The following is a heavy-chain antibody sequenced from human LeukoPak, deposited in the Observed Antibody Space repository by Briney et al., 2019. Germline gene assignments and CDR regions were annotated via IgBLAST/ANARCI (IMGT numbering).Heavy chain of an antibody. Sequence: ASVKVSCKASGYTFTSYAMNWVRQAPGQGLEWMGWINTNTENPTYAQGFTGRFVFSLDTSVSTAYLQISSLKAEDTAVYYCARDRRITMIVGNNWFDPWGQGTLVTVSS. CDR1: GYTFTSYA. CDR2: INTNTENP. CDR3: ARDRRITMIVGNNWFDP. V-gene: IGHV7-4-1*02. J-gene: IGHJ5*02. D-gene: IGHD3-22*01.